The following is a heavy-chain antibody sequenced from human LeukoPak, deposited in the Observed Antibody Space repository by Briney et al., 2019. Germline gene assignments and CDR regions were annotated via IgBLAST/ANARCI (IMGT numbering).Heavy chain of an antibody. CDR3: ARYIRGPDYYIDV. CDR2: VSYSGTT. D-gene: IGHD1-14*01. J-gene: IGHJ6*03. Sequence: SETLSLTCTASGGALRSDYWSWIRQPPGKGLEWIGYVSYSGTTNYNPSLSSRLTISLDTPKNRFSLNLYSVTAADTAIYFCARYIRGPDYYIDVWGKGTTVAVSS. V-gene: IGHV4-59*01. CDR1: GGALRSDY.